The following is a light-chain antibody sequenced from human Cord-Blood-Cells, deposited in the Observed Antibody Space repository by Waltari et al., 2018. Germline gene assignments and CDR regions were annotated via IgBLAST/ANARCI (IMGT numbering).Light chain of an antibody. J-gene: IGKJ4*01. V-gene: IGKV3D-7*01. Sequence: PGERVTLSCRASQSVSSSYLTWYQQKPGQAPRLLIYGASTRATSIPARFSGSGSGTDFTLTISSLQPEYFAVYYCQQDYNLLTFGGGTKVEIK. CDR1: QSVSSSY. CDR2: GAS. CDR3: QQDYNLLT.